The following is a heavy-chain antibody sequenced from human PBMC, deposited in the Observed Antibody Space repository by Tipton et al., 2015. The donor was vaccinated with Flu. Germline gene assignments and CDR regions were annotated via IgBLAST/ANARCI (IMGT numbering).Heavy chain of an antibody. D-gene: IGHD2-2*02. CDR2: INHSGST. CDR3: ARGVRPVVPAAIATARYFDL. J-gene: IGHJ2*01. V-gene: IGHV4-34*01. Sequence: TLSLTCTVSGGSISSYYWSWIRQPPGKGLEWIGEINHSGSTNYNPSLKSRVTISVDTSKNQFSLKLSSVTAADTAVYYCARGVRPVVPAAIATARYFDLWGRGTLVTVSS. CDR1: GGSISSYY.